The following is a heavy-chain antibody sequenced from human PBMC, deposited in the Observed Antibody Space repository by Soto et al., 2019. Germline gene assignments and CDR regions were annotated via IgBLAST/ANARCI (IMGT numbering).Heavy chain of an antibody. CDR3: PSPPSSNRYYYGMDG. J-gene: IGHJ6*02. CDR2: IIPILGTA. CDR1: GGTFSSYA. D-gene: IGHD4-4*01. Sequence: QVQLVQSGAEVKKPGSSVKVSCKASGGTFSSYAISWVRQAPGQGLEWMGGIIPILGTANYAQKFQGRVTITADEATSTAYMELSSLRSEDTAAYYCPSPPSSNRYYYGMDGWGQGTTVTVSS. V-gene: IGHV1-69*12.